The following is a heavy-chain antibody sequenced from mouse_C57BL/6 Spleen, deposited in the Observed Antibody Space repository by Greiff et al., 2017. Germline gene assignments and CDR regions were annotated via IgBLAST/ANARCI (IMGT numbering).Heavy chain of an antibody. CDR2: FYPGSGSI. J-gene: IGHJ1*03. Sequence: VQLQQSGAELVKPGASVKLSCKASGYTFTEYTIHWVKQRSGQGLEWIGWFYPGSGSIKYNEKFKDKPTLTADKSSSTVYMELSRLTSEDSAVYFCARHSSYYGNYEGYFDVWGTGTTVTVSS. CDR3: ARHSSYYGNYEGYFDV. V-gene: IGHV1-62-2*01. CDR1: GYTFTEYT. D-gene: IGHD2-10*01.